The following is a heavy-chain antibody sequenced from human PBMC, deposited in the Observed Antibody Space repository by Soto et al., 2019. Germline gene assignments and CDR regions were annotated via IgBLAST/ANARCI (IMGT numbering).Heavy chain of an antibody. CDR3: AKDRALRYFDRQDYYYGMDV. Sequence: VGSLRLSCAASGFTFSSYAMSWVRQAPGKGLEWVSAISGSGGSTYYADSVKGRFTISRDNSKNTLYLQMNSLRAEDTAVYYCAKDRALRYFDRQDYYYGMDVWGQGTTVTVSS. V-gene: IGHV3-23*01. D-gene: IGHD3-9*01. CDR2: ISGSGGST. CDR1: GFTFSSYA. J-gene: IGHJ6*02.